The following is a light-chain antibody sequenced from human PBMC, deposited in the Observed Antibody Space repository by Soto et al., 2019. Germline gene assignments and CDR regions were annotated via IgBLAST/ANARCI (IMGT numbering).Light chain of an antibody. CDR3: QQFSSYPLT. J-gene: IGKJ4*01. CDR1: QTVRNKY. CDR2: DAS. V-gene: IGKV3-20*01. Sequence: EFVWTQSPGTLSVSPGERATLSCRASQTVRNKYLAWYQQKPGQAPRLLSYDASSRATGIPDRFSGGGSGTEFTLTISRLEPEDFAVYYCQQFSSYPLTFGGGTKVDIK.